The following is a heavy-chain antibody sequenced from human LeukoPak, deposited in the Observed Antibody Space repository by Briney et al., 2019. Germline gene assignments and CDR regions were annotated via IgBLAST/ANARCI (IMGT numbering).Heavy chain of an antibody. CDR3: ARALWFGENWFDP. J-gene: IGHJ5*02. CDR2: INPSGGST. CDR1: GYTFTSYY. V-gene: IGHV1-46*01. D-gene: IGHD3-10*01. Sequence: ASVKVSCKASGYTFTSYYMHWVRQAPGQGLEWMGIINPSGGSTSYAQKLQGRVTMTRDMSTSTVYMELSSLRSEDTAVYYCARALWFGENWFDPWGQGTLVTVSS.